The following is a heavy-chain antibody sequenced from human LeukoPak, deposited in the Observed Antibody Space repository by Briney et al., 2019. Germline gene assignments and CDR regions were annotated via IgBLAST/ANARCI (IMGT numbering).Heavy chain of an antibody. CDR1: GYTFTSYG. CDR2: ISAYHGNT. CDR3: ARDLYYYDSSGYHDVFDI. D-gene: IGHD3-22*01. V-gene: IGHV1-18*01. J-gene: IGHJ3*02. Sequence: ASVKVSCKASGYTFTSYGISWVRQAPGQGLEWMGWISAYHGNTYYAQKLQGRVTLTTDTSTNTAYMELRSLRSDDTAVYYCARDLYYYDSSGYHDVFDIWGQGTMATVSS.